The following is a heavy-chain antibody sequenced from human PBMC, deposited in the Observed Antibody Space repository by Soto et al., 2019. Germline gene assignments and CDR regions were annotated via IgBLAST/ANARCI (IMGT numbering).Heavy chain of an antibody. J-gene: IGHJ4*02. CDR3: AKRIAAAGPNFDY. V-gene: IGHV3-23*01. D-gene: IGHD6-13*01. Sequence: EVPLLESGGGLVQPGGSLRLSCAASGFTFSSYAMSWVRQAPGKGLEWVSAISNSGSTTHYADSVKGRFTISRDNSKNTLYLQMNSLRAEDTAVYYCAKRIAAAGPNFDYWGQGTLVTVSS. CDR1: GFTFSSYA. CDR2: ISNSGSTT.